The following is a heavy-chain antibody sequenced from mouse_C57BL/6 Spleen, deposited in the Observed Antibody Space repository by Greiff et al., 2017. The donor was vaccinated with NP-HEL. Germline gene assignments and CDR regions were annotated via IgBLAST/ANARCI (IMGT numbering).Heavy chain of an antibody. Sequence: EVQVVESGGDLVKPGGSLKLYCAASGFTFSSYGMSWVRQTPDKRLEWVATISSGGSYTYYPDSVKGRFTIYRENAKNNLYLKMSSMKSEDTAMYYCAREGSPYYFDYWGQGTTLTVSS. CDR2: ISSGGSYT. V-gene: IGHV5-6*01. CDR3: AREGSPYYFDY. CDR1: GFTFSSYG. J-gene: IGHJ2*01.